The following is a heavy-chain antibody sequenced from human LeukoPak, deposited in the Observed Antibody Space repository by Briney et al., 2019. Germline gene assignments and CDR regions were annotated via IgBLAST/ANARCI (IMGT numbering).Heavy chain of an antibody. V-gene: IGHV4-31*03. CDR3: VRGKTPYYYDSSGYRYFDY. CDR1: GGSISSGGYY. D-gene: IGHD3-22*01. J-gene: IGHJ4*02. Sequence: SETLSLTCTASGGSISSGGYYWSWIRQHPGTGLEWIGYIYYSGSTYYNPSLKSRVTISVDTSKNQFSLKLSSVTAADTAVYYCVRGKTPYYYDSSGYRYFDYWGQGTLVTVSS. CDR2: IYYSGST.